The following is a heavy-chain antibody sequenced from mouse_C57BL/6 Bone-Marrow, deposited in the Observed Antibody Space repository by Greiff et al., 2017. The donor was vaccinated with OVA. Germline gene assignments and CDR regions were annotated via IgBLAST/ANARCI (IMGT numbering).Heavy chain of an antibody. CDR1: GYTFTSYW. J-gene: IGHJ2*01. Sequence: QVQLKQPGAELVMPGASVKLSCKASGYTFTSYWMHWVKQRPGQGLEWIGDIDPSDSYTNYNQKFKGKSTLTVDKSSSTAYMQLSSLTSEDSAVYYCAREGLKDYFGYWGRGTALTVSS. CDR3: AREGLKDYFGY. D-gene: IGHD1-3*01. CDR2: IDPSDSYT. V-gene: IGHV1-69*01.